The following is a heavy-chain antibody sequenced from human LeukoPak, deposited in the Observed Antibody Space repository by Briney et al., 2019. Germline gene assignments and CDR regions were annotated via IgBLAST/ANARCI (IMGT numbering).Heavy chain of an antibody. D-gene: IGHD2-21*01. CDR1: GLSFSYYH. CDR3: ARAGVWWCFVVLHL. J-gene: IGHJ5*02. V-gene: IGHV3-48*03. Sequence: GGSLRLSCTASGLSFSYYHYNWVRPAPGRGLDWVSFIYVSGSNVSYADSLKGRFSVSRDNAKNAVFLQMSSLRVEDTAVYYCARAGVWWCFVVLHLWGQGILVTVSS. CDR2: IYVSGSNV.